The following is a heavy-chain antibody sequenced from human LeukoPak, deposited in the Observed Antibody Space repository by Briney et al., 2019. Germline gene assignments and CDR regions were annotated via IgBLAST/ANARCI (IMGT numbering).Heavy chain of an antibody. V-gene: IGHV3-48*03. CDR1: GFTFSSYE. CDR2: ISSSGSTI. CDR3: AAVIRWLGNDY. D-gene: IGHD5-24*01. J-gene: IGHJ4*02. Sequence: PGGSLRLXCAASGFTFSSYEMNWVRQAPGKGLEWVSYISSSGSTIYYADSVKGRFTISRDNAKNSLYLQMNSLRAEDTAVYHCAAVIRWLGNDYWGQGTLVTVSS.